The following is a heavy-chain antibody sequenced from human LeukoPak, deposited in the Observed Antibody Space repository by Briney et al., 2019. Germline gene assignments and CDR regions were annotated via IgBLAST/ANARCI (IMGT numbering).Heavy chain of an antibody. J-gene: IGHJ6*03. Sequence: ASVKVSCKASGYIFTGYYMHWVRQAPGQGLEWMGWINPNSGGTNYAQKFQGRVTMTRDTSISTAYMELSRLRSDDTAVYYCARDGPQYSSGWFGYYYYYMDVWGKGTTVTISS. CDR2: INPNSGGT. V-gene: IGHV1-2*02. CDR3: ARDGPQYSSGWFGYYYYYMDV. D-gene: IGHD6-19*01. CDR1: GYIFTGYY.